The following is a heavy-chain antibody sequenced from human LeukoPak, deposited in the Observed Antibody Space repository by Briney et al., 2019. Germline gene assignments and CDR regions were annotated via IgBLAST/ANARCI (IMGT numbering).Heavy chain of an antibody. CDR2: INDDGSTT. Sequence: GGSLRLSCAASGFTFSRSWMHWVRQAPGKGLVWVSRINDDGSTTSYADSVKGRFTISRDNAKNSLYLQMNSLRAEDTAVYYCARDKIVGATHFDYWGQGALVTVSS. J-gene: IGHJ4*02. CDR1: GFTFSRSW. CDR3: ARDKIVGATHFDY. D-gene: IGHD1-26*01. V-gene: IGHV3-74*01.